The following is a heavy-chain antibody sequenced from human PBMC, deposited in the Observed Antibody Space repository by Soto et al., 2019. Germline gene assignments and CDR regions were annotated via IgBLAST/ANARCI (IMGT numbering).Heavy chain of an antibody. CDR2: ISSDGNNK. V-gene: IGHV3-30*18. CDR3: AKDKGVTSLDY. D-gene: IGHD3-10*01. J-gene: IGHJ4*02. CDR1: GLNFRAAG. Sequence: PGGSLRLSCAASGLNFRAAGMHWVRQAPGKGLEWVTFISSDGNNKYYADSVKGRFTISRDDSMNSLYLQMNTLRPEDSAVYYCAKDKGVTSLDYWGQGTLVTVS.